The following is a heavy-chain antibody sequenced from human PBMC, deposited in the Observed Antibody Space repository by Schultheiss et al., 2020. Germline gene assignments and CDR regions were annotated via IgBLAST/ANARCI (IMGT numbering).Heavy chain of an antibody. Sequence: ETLSLTCAVYGGSFSGYYWSWIRQPPGKGLEWVSAISGSGGSTYYADSVKGRFTISRDNSKNTLYLQMNSLRAEDTAVYYCARAGSWFDYWGQGTLVTVSS. CDR3: ARAGSWFDY. CDR1: GGSFSGYY. D-gene: IGHD3-10*01. J-gene: IGHJ4*02. V-gene: IGHV3-23*01. CDR2: ISGSGGST.